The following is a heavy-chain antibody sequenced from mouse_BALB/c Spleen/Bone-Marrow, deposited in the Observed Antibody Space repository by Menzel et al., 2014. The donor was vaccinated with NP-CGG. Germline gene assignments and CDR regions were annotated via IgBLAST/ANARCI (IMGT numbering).Heavy chain of an antibody. CDR3: ARWLLYY. CDR1: GYTFTSYW. Sequence: QVQLKESGAELVKPGASVKLSCKASGYTFTSYWMHWVKRRPGQGLEWIGEINPSNGRTNYNEKFKTKATLTVDKSSSTAYMQLSSLTSEDSAVYYCARWLLYYWGQGTTLTVSS. V-gene: IGHV1S81*02. J-gene: IGHJ2*01. CDR2: INPSNGRT. D-gene: IGHD2-12*01.